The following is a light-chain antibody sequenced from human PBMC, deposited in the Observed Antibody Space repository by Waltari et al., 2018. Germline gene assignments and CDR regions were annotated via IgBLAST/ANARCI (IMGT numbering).Light chain of an antibody. Sequence: EIVLTQSPGTLSLSPGERATLSCRASQTVTSASLAWYQQKPGQAPRLLIYGSSSRATGIPDRFSGSGSATDFTLTISRLEPEDFAMYFCQQYGSSHPFTFGQGTKLEIK. CDR3: QQYGSSHPFT. J-gene: IGKJ2*01. V-gene: IGKV3-20*01. CDR2: GSS. CDR1: QTVTSAS.